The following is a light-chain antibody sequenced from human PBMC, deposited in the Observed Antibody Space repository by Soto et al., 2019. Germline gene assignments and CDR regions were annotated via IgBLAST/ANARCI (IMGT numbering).Light chain of an antibody. CDR1: QSVSSN. CDR2: ASS. J-gene: IGKJ1*01. CDR3: QQYYDGPPWT. V-gene: IGKV3-15*01. Sequence: VMTQSPGTLSVSPGERATLSCRASQSVSSNLAWYQQKPCQAPRLLIYASSIRATGIPARFSGSGSGTEFTLTISSLQSEDFAVYHCQQYYDGPPWTFGQGTKV.